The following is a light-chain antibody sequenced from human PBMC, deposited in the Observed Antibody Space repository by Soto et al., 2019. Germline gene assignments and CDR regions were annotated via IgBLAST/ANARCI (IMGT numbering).Light chain of an antibody. J-gene: IGKJ1*01. CDR1: QSVSTNY. V-gene: IGKV3-20*01. CDR2: GAS. Sequence: EIVLTQSPGTLSLSPGERATLSCRASQSVSTNYLAWYQRKPGQAPRLLIYGASSRATDIPDRFSGSGSGTDFTLTITRLKPEDFAVYYCQQYGSSPPTFGHGTNVEIK. CDR3: QQYGSSPPT.